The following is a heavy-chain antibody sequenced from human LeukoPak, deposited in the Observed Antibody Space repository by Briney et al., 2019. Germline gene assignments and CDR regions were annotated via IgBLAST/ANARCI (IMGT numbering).Heavy chain of an antibody. D-gene: IGHD3-10*01. CDR2: IYYSGST. Sequence: PSETLSLTCTVSGGSISSYYWSLIPQPPGKGLEWIGYIYYSGSTNYNPSLKSRVTISVDTSKNQFSLKLSSVTAADTAVYYCARERRTSYYGSGTYYYGMDVWGQGTTVTVSS. V-gene: IGHV4-59*01. CDR1: GGSISSYY. J-gene: IGHJ6*02. CDR3: ARERRTSYYGSGTYYYGMDV.